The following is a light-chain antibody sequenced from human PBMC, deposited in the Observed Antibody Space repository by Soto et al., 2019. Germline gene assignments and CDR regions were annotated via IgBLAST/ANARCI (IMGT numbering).Light chain of an antibody. Sequence: QSALTQPASVSGSPGQSITISCTGTSSDVGGYEYVSWYQQHPGKAPKVIIYDVTYRPSGVSGRFSGSKSGNTASLTISGLQAEDEADYYCNSFISSTTPLVFGGGTKLTVL. CDR3: NSFISSTTPLV. V-gene: IGLV2-14*03. J-gene: IGLJ2*01. CDR1: SSDVGGYEY. CDR2: DVT.